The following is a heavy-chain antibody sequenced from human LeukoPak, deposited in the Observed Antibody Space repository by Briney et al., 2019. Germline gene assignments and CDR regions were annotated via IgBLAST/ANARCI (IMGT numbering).Heavy chain of an antibody. Sequence: SETPSLTCTVSGGSISSYYWSWIRQPPGKRLEWIGYIYYSGSTKYNPSLKSRVTISVDTSKNQFSLKLSSVTAADTAVYYCARGDCGGDCYYKTWGQGALVTVSS. CDR1: GGSISSYY. J-gene: IGHJ5*02. CDR3: ARGDCGGDCYYKT. V-gene: IGHV4-59*01. CDR2: IYYSGST. D-gene: IGHD2-21*01.